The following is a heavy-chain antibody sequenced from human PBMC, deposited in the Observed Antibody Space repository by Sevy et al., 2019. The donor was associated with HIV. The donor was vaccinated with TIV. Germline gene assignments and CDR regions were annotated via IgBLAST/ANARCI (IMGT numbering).Heavy chain of an antibody. CDR2: IKSKTDGGTT. J-gene: IGHJ6*02. CDR1: GFTFSNAW. D-gene: IGHD3-3*01. Sequence: GGSLRLSCAASGFTFSNAWMNWVRQAPGKGLEWVGRIKSKTDGGTTDYAAPVKGRFTISRDDSKNTLYLQMNSLKTEDTAVYYCTTDGITIFGVVLSYYYGMDVWGQWTTVTVSS. V-gene: IGHV3-15*07. CDR3: TTDGITIFGVVLSYYYGMDV.